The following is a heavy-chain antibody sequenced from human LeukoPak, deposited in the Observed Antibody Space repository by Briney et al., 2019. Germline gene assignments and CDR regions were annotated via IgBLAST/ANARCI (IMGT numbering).Heavy chain of an antibody. CDR2: IYHSGST. Sequence: SETLSLTCAVSGGSISSSNWWSWIRQPPGKGLEWIGEIYHSGSTNYNPSLKSRVTISVDTSKNQFSLKLSSVTAADTAAYYCAGSTQDHWYFDLWGRGTLVTVSS. CDR3: AGSTQDHWYFDL. V-gene: IGHV4-4*02. CDR1: GGSISSSNW. J-gene: IGHJ2*01.